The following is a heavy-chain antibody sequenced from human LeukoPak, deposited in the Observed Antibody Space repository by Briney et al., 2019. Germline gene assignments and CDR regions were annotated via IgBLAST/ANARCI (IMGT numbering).Heavy chain of an antibody. V-gene: IGHV3-30*02. J-gene: IGHJ5*02. CDR2: IRSDGSNK. Sequence: PGGSLRLSCAASGFTFSSYGMHWVRQAPGKGLEWMVFIRSDGSNKYYADSVKGRFTISRDNAKDSVHLQMNSLRAEDTAVYYCARYNSDWGAFVPWGQGTLVTVSS. CDR3: ARYNSDWGAFVP. CDR1: GFTFSSYG. D-gene: IGHD6-19*01.